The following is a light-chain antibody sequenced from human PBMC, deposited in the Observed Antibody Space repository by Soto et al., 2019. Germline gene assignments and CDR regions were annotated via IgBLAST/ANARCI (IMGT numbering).Light chain of an antibody. CDR2: EAS. J-gene: IGKJ2*01. CDR3: QQFNNWPHT. V-gene: IGKV1-9*01. Sequence: DIQLTQSPSFLSASVGDRVTITCRASQDISDYLAWYQQKPGKAPNLLIYEASTLQSGVPSRFSGSGSGTEFTLSVSSLQPEDFAVYYCQQFNNWPHTFGQGTRLEIK. CDR1: QDISDY.